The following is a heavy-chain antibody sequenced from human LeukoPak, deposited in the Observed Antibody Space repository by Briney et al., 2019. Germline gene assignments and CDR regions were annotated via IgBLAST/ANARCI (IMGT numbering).Heavy chain of an antibody. J-gene: IGHJ3*02. CDR1: GYTFTSYD. Sequence: ASVKVSCKASGYTFTSYDINWVRQATGQGLEWMGWMNPNSGNTGYAQKFQGRVTMTRNTSISTAYMELSSLRSEDTAVYYCARDPEYCSGGSCYEDAFDIWGQGTMVTVSS. CDR2: MNPNSGNT. D-gene: IGHD2-15*01. V-gene: IGHV1-8*01. CDR3: ARDPEYCSGGSCYEDAFDI.